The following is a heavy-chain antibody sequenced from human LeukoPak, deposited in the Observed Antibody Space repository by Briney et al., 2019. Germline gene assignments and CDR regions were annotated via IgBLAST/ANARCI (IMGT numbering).Heavy chain of an antibody. J-gene: IGHJ4*02. CDR1: GYTFTSYD. CDR3: ARGPGPTNYYGSGGRDY. Sequence: GASVKVSCKASGYTFTSYDINWVRQATGQGLEWMGWMNPNSGNTGYAQKFQGRVTMTRNTSISTAYMELSSLRSEDTAVYYCARGPGPTNYYGSGGRDYWGQGTLVTVSS. D-gene: IGHD3-10*01. CDR2: MNPNSGNT. V-gene: IGHV1-8*02.